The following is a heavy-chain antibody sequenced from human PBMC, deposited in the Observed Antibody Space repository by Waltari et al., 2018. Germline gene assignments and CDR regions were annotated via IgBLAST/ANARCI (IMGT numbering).Heavy chain of an antibody. V-gene: IGHV4-34*01. CDR3: ARSIAAAAPTAFDI. D-gene: IGHD6-13*01. CDR2: INHSGST. J-gene: IGHJ3*02. Sequence: QVQLQQWGAGLLTPSETLSLTCAVFGGSFSGYFWSWSRQPPGKGLEWIGEINHSGSTNYNPSLKSRVTISVDTSKIQFSLKLSSVTAADTAVYYCARSIAAAAPTAFDIWGQGTMVTVSS. CDR1: GGSFSGYF.